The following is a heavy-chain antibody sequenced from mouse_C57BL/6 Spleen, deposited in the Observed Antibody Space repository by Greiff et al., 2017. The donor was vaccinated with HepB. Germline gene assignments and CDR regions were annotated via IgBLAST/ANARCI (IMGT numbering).Heavy chain of an antibody. V-gene: IGHV5-17*01. D-gene: IGHD1-1*01. CDR2: ISSGSSTI. J-gene: IGHJ2*01. CDR1: GFTFSDYG. CDR3: ARTVLSYFDY. Sequence: EVMLVESGGGLVKPGGSLKLSCAASGFTFSDYGMHWVRQAPEKGLEWVAYISSGSSTIYYADTVKGRFTISRDNAKNTLFLQMTSLRSDDTAMYYCARTVLSYFDYWGQGTTLTVSS.